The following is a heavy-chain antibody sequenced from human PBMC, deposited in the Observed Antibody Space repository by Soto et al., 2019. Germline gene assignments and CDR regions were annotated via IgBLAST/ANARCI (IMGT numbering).Heavy chain of an antibody. D-gene: IGHD3-3*01. CDR1: GGSISSYY. Sequence: PSETLSLTCTVSGGSISSYYWSWIRQPPGKGLEWIGYIYYSGSTNYNPSLKSRVTISVDTSKNQFSLKLSSVTAADTAVYYCARLIYDFWSGYLDVWGKGTTVTVSS. J-gene: IGHJ6*03. V-gene: IGHV4-59*08. CDR3: ARLIYDFWSGYLDV. CDR2: IYYSGST.